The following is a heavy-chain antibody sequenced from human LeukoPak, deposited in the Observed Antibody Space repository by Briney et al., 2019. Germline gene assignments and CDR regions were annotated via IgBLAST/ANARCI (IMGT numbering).Heavy chain of an antibody. CDR1: GLTFSSYA. CDR2: ISGSGGST. J-gene: IGHJ4*02. V-gene: IGHV3-23*01. CDR3: AKCPSSGSYRRGDY. Sequence: GGSLRLSCAASGLTFSSYAMSWFRQAPGKGLEWASAISGSGGSTYYADSVKGRFTISRDNSKNTLYLQMNSLRAEDTAVYYCAKCPSSGSYRRGDYWGQGTLVTVSS. D-gene: IGHD1-26*01.